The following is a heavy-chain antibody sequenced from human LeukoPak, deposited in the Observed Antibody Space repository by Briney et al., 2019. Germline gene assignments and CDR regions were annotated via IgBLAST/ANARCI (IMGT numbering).Heavy chain of an antibody. CDR3: TTGFRGDGQTDDAFDI. V-gene: IGHV5-51*01. D-gene: IGHD1-1*01. J-gene: IGHJ3*02. CDR2: IWPGDSNS. Sequence: GESLKISCKASGYSFGDYYLGWVRQTPGKGLEWMGIIWPGDSNSRYSPSFQGQVTFSADKSINSAFLHWGSLRASDTAMYYCTTGFRGDGQTDDAFDIWGQGTMVIVSS. CDR1: GYSFGDYY.